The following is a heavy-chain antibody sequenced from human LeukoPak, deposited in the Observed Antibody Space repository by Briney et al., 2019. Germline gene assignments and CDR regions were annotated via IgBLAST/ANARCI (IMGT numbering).Heavy chain of an antibody. CDR1: GYTFTSYG. CDR2: ISAYNGNP. Sequence: GPSVKVPCKASGYTFTSYGIRWLRQAPGQRLKPMGWISAYNGNPNYPQKLQGRVTMTSDTSTSTAYMELMSVRSEDAAVYYCAGVGLDSSSWYFDYWGRGTLVTDSS. D-gene: IGHD6-13*01. J-gene: IGHJ4*02. V-gene: IGHV1-18*01. CDR3: AGVGLDSSSWYFDY.